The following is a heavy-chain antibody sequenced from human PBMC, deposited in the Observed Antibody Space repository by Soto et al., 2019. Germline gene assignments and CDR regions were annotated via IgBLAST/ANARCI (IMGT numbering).Heavy chain of an antibody. CDR1: GGTLNKHA. D-gene: IGHD6-19*01. V-gene: IGHV1-69*01. CDR2: IIPMFGLP. Sequence: QVQLVQSGAEVKKPGYSVKVSCQASGGTLNKHAITWVRRAPGQGLEWLGGIIPMFGLPNYPRKFKGRVTITADDSTNTTHMELSSLTSDDTAVYYCARGGTRGWLKGAYDVWGQGTQVTVSS. J-gene: IGHJ3*01. CDR3: ARGGTRGWLKGAYDV.